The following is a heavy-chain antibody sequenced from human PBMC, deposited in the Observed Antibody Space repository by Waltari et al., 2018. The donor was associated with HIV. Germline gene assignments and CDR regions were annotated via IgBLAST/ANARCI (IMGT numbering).Heavy chain of an antibody. D-gene: IGHD3-10*01. CDR1: GFTFSSYE. Sequence: EVQLVESGGGLVQPGGSLRLVWAASGFTFSSYEMNWVRQAPGKGLEWVSYISRSGSTIHYADSVKGRFTISRDNAKNSLYLRMNSLRAEDTAVYYCARAHITMIRGGNAFDIWGQGTMVTVSS. CDR3: ARAHITMIRGGNAFDI. CDR2: ISRSGSTI. V-gene: IGHV3-48*03. J-gene: IGHJ3*02.